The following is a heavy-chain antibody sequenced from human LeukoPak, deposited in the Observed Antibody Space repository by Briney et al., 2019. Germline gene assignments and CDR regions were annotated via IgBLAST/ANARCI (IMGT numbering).Heavy chain of an antibody. CDR1: GYTFTSYD. V-gene: IGHV1-8*01. Sequence: ASVKVSCKASGYTFTSYDINWVRQATGQGLEWMGWMNPNSVNTGYAQKFQGRVTMTRTTSISTAYMELSSLRSEDTAVYYCAGVNSDYGSGSINWFDPWGQGTLVTVSS. D-gene: IGHD3-10*01. CDR2: MNPNSVNT. J-gene: IGHJ5*02. CDR3: AGVNSDYGSGSINWFDP.